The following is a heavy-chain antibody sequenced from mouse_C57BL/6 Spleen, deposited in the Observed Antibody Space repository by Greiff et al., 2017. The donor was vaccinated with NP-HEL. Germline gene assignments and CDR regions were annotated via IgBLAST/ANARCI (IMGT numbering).Heavy chain of an antibody. D-gene: IGHD1-1*01. J-gene: IGHJ4*01. CDR2: IWGVGST. CDR1: GFSLTSYG. CDR3: ASHGSRSGYAMDY. V-gene: IGHV2-6*01. Sequence: VQRVESGPGLVAPSQSLSITCTVSGFSLTSYGVDWVRQSPGKGLEWLGVIWGVGSTNYNSALKSRLSISKDNSKSQVFLKMNSLQTDDTAMYYCASHGSRSGYAMDYWGQGTSVTVSS.